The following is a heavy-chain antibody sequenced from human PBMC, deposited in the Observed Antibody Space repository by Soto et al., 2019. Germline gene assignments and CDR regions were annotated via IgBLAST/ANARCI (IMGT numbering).Heavy chain of an antibody. CDR1: GFIFSNYA. D-gene: IGHD3-9*01. J-gene: IGHJ4*02. Sequence: EVQLLESGGGLVQPGGSLRLSCSASGFIFSNYAMSWVRQAPGKGLAWVSSTSGGGGGTHYADSVKGRFTISRDNSKNTLHLQMNRLRAEDTAVYYCAKGSHYDILTAYHAFDFWGQGTLVTVSS. CDR2: TSGGGGGT. V-gene: IGHV3-23*01. CDR3: AKGSHYDILTAYHAFDF.